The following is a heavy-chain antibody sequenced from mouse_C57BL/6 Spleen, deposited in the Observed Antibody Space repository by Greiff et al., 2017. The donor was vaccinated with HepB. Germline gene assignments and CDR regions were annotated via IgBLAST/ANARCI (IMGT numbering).Heavy chain of an antibody. CDR3: ARGGTTVVTPYFDV. V-gene: IGHV1-64*01. D-gene: IGHD1-1*01. CDR2: IHPNSGST. Sequence: VQLQQPGAELVKPGASVKLSCKASGYTFTSYWMHWVKQRPGQGLEWIGMIHPNSGSTNYNEKFKSKATLTVDKSSSTAYMQLSSLTSEDSAGYYCARGGTTVVTPYFDVWGTGTTVTVSS. J-gene: IGHJ1*03. CDR1: GYTFTSYW.